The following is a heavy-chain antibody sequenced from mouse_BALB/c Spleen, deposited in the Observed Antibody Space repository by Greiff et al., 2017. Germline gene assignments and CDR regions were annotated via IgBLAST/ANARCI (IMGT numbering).Heavy chain of an antibody. CDR1: GYTFSSYW. CDR2: ILPGSGST. J-gene: IGHJ4*01. V-gene: IGHV1-9*01. D-gene: IGHD2-10*01. CDR3: ARSSSYYGNYVGAMDY. Sequence: QVQLKQSGAELMKPGASVKISCKATGYTFSSYWIEWVKQRPGHGLEWIGEILPGSGSTNYNEKFKGKATFTADTSSNTAYMQLSSLTSEDSAVYYCARSSSYYGNYVGAMDYWGQGTSVTVSS.